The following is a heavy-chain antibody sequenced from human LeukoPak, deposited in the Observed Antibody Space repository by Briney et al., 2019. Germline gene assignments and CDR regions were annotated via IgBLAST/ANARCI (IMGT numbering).Heavy chain of an antibody. CDR2: IYHSGST. J-gene: IGHJ4*02. V-gene: IGHV4-4*02. CDR3: ARLSIAAAGLAFFDY. D-gene: IGHD6-13*01. CDR1: GGSISSSNW. Sequence: PSETLSLTCAVSGGSISSSNWWSWVRQPPGKGLEWIGEIYHSGSTNYNPSLKSRVTISVDKSKNQFSLKLSSVTAADTAVYYCARLSIAAAGLAFFDYWGLGTLVTVSS.